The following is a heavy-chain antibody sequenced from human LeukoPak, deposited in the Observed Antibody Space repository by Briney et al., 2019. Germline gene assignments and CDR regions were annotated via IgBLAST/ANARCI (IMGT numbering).Heavy chain of an antibody. V-gene: IGHV3-30*18. CDR2: ISYDGSNK. CDR3: AKAPFLGSGKRAYYFDY. CDR1: GFTFSNYG. J-gene: IGHJ4*02. D-gene: IGHD2-15*01. Sequence: GGSLRLSCAASGFTFSNYGMHWVRQAPGKGLEWVAVISYDGSNKYYADSVMGRFTISRDNSKNTLYLQMNSLRAEDTSVNYCAKAPFLGSGKRAYYFDYWGQGTLVTVSS.